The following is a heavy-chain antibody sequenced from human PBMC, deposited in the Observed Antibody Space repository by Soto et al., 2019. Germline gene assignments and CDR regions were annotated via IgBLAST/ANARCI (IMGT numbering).Heavy chain of an antibody. J-gene: IGHJ4*02. V-gene: IGHV4-30-4*01. D-gene: IGHD3-10*01. CDR2: IYYSGST. CDR3: ARVGFMVRGVRYFDY. Sequence: SETLSLTCTVSGGSISSGDYYWSWIRQPPGKGLEWIGYIYYSGSTYYNPSLKSRVTISVDTSKNQFSLKLSSVTAADTAVYYCARVGFMVRGVRYFDYWGQGTRVTVSS. CDR1: GGSISSGDYY.